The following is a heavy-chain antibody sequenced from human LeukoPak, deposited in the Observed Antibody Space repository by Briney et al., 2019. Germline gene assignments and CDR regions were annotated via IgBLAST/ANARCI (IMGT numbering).Heavy chain of an antibody. CDR3: ARALGQLDFDY. CDR1: GGSISSYY. J-gene: IGHJ4*02. V-gene: IGHV4-59*01. CDR2: IYYSGST. D-gene: IGHD6-13*01. Sequence: PSETLSLTCTVSGGSISSYYWSWIRQPPGKGLVWIGYIYYSGSTNYNPSLKSRVTISVDTSKNQFSLKLSSVTAADTAVYYCARALGQLDFDYWGQGTLVTVSS.